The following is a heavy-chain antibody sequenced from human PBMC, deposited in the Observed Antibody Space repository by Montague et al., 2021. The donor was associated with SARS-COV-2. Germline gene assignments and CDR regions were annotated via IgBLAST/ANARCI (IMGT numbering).Heavy chain of an antibody. CDR2: IYYSGST. CDR1: GGSISGSSYY. CDR3: ASPTYYYDSSGSDAFDI. J-gene: IGHJ3*02. D-gene: IGHD3-22*01. Sequence: SETLSLTCTVSGGSISGSSYYWGWIRQPPGKGLEWIGSIYYSGSTYYNPSLKSRVTISVDTSKNQFSLKLSSVAAADTAVYYCASPTYYYDSSGSDAFDIWGQGTMVTVSS. V-gene: IGHV4-39*01.